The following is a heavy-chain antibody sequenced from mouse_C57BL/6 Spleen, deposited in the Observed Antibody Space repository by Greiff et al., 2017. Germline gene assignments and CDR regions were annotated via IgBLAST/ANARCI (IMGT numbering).Heavy chain of an antibody. CDR3: AREDPYAMDY. V-gene: IGHV3-6*01. Sequence: EVKLMESGPGLVKPSQSLSLTCSVTGYSITRGYYWNWIRQFPGNKLEWMGYISYDGSNNYNPSLKNRISITRDTSKNQFFLKLNSVTTEDTATYYCAREDPYAMDYWGQGTSVTVSS. CDR1: GYSITRGYY. J-gene: IGHJ4*01. CDR2: ISYDGSN.